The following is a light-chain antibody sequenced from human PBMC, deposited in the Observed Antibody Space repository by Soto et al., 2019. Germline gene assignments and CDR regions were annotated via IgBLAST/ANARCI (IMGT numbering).Light chain of an antibody. Sequence: QSALTQPPSASGSPGQSVTISCTGTKNDIGVYDFVSWYQHHPGKAPRLIIYEVVQRPSGVAARFSGSKSGNTASLTVSGLQAADEADYFCKSYAGSNTYVFGSGTKVTVL. CDR3: KSYAGSNTYV. CDR2: EVV. CDR1: KNDIGVYDF. J-gene: IGLJ1*01. V-gene: IGLV2-8*01.